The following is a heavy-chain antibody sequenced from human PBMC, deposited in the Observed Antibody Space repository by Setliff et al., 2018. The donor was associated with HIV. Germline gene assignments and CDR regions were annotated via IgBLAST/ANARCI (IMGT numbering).Heavy chain of an antibody. CDR1: GFTFSSYD. CDR2: IGIAGDA. D-gene: IGHD1-20*01. CDR3: ARRGIIGTSHYHGMDV. V-gene: IGHV3-13*01. J-gene: IGHJ6*02. Sequence: LSCAASGFTFSSYDMQWVRQAPGKGLEWVSAIGIAGDAYYAGSVKGRFTISRENAKNSLYLHMNSPTAGDTAVYYCARRGIIGTSHYHGMDVWGQGTTVTVSS.